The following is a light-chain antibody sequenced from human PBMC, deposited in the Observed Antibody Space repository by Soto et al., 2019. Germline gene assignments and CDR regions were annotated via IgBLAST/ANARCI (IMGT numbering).Light chain of an antibody. V-gene: IGKV1-39*01. CDR1: ESINRY. CDR3: QQSHSTPRT. CDR2: ATS. Sequence: DIQMTQSPSSLSASVGDRVTITCRASESINRYLNWYQQKPGKAPKLLIYATSSLQSGVPSRFSGSGSGTDFTRTISSLQPEDFATYYCQQSHSTPRTFGQGTKVEIK. J-gene: IGKJ1*01.